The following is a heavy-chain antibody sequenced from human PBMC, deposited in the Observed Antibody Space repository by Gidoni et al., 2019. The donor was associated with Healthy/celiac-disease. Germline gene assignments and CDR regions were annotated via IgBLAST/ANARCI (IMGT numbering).Heavy chain of an antibody. J-gene: IGHJ6*02. CDR2: ISGSGGST. CDR3: AKDKDGYNYYYGMDV. Sequence: EVQLLESGGGLVQPGGSLRLSCAASGFTFRSYAMSWVRQAPGKGLEWVSAISGSGGSTYYADSVKGRFTISRDNSKNTLYLQMNSLRAEDTAVYYCAKDKDGYNYYYGMDVWGQGTTVTVSS. CDR1: GFTFRSYA. V-gene: IGHV3-23*01.